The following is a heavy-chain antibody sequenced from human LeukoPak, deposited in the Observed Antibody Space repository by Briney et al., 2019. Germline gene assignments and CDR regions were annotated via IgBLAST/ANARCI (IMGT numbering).Heavy chain of an antibody. CDR1: GGSISSYY. Sequence: SETLSLTCTVSGGSISSYYWNWIRQPPGKGLEWIGRIYTSGSTNYNPSLKSRVTMSVDTSKNQFSLKLSSVTAADTAVYYCARDLLLWFGTRYYYYMDVWGKGTTVTISS. V-gene: IGHV4-4*07. CDR3: ARDLLLWFGTRYYYYMDV. D-gene: IGHD3-10*01. CDR2: IYTSGST. J-gene: IGHJ6*03.